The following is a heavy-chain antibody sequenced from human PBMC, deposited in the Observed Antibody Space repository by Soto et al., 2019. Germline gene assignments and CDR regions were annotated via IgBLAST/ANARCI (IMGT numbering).Heavy chain of an antibody. D-gene: IGHD2-15*01. J-gene: IGHJ5*02. CDR3: ARDLFYCTSSGCFRNWFDP. V-gene: IGHV1-18*01. CDR2: ISTYDDKT. Sequence: QVQLVQSGAEVKTPGASVKVSCRASGYSFRTHGISWVRQAPGQGLEWMGWISTYDDKTNFPQKFQGRITRTTATSTSTAYMELRSLGSDDTAVYFCARDLFYCTSSGCFRNWFDPWGQGTLVIVSS. CDR1: GYSFRTHG.